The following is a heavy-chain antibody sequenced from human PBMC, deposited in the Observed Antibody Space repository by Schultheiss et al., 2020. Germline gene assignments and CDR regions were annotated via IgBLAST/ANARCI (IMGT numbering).Heavy chain of an antibody. V-gene: IGHV3-21*01. D-gene: IGHD3-16*02. Sequence: GGSLRLSCAASGFTFSSYSMNWVRQAPGKGLEWVSSISSSSSYIYYADSVKGRFTISRDNAKNSLYLQMNSLRAEDTAVYYCAREAVITFGGVIGWGQGTLVTVS. CDR2: ISSSSSYI. J-gene: IGHJ4*02. CDR1: GFTFSSYS. CDR3: AREAVITFGGVIG.